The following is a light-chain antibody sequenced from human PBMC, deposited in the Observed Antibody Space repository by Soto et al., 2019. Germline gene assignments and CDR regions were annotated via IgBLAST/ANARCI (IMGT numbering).Light chain of an antibody. Sequence: QSALTQPASVSGSPGQSITISCTGTSSDVGGYNYVSWYQQHPGKAPKLMIYDVSNRPSGVSNRFSGSKSGNTASLTISGLQAEDEADYYCSSYTSSSTLDDVVFGGGTKLTVL. V-gene: IGLV2-14*01. CDR2: DVS. J-gene: IGLJ2*01. CDR3: SSYTSSSTLDDVV. CDR1: SSDVGGYNY.